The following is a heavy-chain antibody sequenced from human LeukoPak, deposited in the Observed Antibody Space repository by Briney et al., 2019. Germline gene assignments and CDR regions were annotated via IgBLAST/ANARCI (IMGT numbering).Heavy chain of an antibody. J-gene: IGHJ4*02. V-gene: IGHV3-7*01. CDR2: IKQDGSVK. Sequence: GGSLRLSCAASGFTFSTYWMSWVRQAPGKGLEWVANIKQDGSVKQYVDPVKGRFTISRDNAKNSLYLQMNSLRAEDTAVYYCARDGPEYYDSSGYPWDWGQGTLVTVSS. D-gene: IGHD3-22*01. CDR3: ARDGPEYYDSSGYPWD. CDR1: GFTFSTYW.